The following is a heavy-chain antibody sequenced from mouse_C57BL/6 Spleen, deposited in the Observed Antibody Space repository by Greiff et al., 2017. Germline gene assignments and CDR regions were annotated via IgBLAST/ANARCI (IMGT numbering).Heavy chain of an antibody. CDR2: IDPSDSYT. CDR1: GYTFTSYW. J-gene: IGHJ2*01. D-gene: IGHD1-1*01. Sequence: VQLQQPGAELVMPGASVKLSCKASGYTFTSYWMHWVKQRPGQGLEWIGEIDPSDSYTNYNQKFKGKSTLTVDKSSSTAYMQRSSLTSEDSAVYYCARGGDYYGSSGDYWGQGTTLTVSS. V-gene: IGHV1-69*01. CDR3: ARGGDYYGSSGDY.